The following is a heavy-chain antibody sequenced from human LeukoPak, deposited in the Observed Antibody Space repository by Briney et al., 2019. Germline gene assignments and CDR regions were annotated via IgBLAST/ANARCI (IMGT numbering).Heavy chain of an antibody. CDR1: GGTFSSYA. CDR2: IIPIFGTA. D-gene: IGHD4-23*01. Sequence: SXXVSCKASGGTFSSYAISWVRQAPGQGLEWVGGIIPIFGTANYAQKFQGRVTITTDESTSTAYMELSSLRSEDTAVYYCASNYGGNSDYWGQGTLVTVSS. CDR3: ASNYGGNSDY. J-gene: IGHJ4*02. V-gene: IGHV1-69*05.